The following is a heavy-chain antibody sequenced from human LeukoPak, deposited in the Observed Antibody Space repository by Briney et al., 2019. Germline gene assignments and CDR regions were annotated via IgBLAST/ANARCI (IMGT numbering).Heavy chain of an antibody. V-gene: IGHV4-31*03. D-gene: IGHD3-3*01. CDR3: ASTSTIFEDY. CDR2: IYYSGSA. J-gene: IGHJ4*02. CDR1: GGSISSGGYY. Sequence: SETLSLTCTVSGGSISSGGYYWSWIRQHPGKGLEWIGYIYYSGSAYYNPSLKSRVTISVDTSKNQFSLKLSSVTAADTAVYYCASTSTIFEDYWGQGTLVTVSS.